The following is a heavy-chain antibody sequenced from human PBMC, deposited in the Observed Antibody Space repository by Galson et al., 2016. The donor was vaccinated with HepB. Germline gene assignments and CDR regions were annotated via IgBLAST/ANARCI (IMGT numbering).Heavy chain of an antibody. CDR2: INPNIGDT. CDR3: ARATSCSAGTCYPSYFAY. J-gene: IGHJ4*02. D-gene: IGHD2-15*01. Sequence: SVKVSCKASGYTFNGYYIHWVRQAPGQGLEWMGWINPNIGDTNYAQKFQGRVTMTRDTSITTAYMELSTLRSDDTAVYFCARATSCSAGTCYPSYFAYWGQGPLVTVSS. V-gene: IGHV1-2*02. CDR1: GYTFNGYY.